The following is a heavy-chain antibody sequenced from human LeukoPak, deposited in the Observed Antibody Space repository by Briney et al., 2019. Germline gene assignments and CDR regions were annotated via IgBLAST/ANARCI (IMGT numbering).Heavy chain of an antibody. CDR3: AKEMYQLLYGMDV. V-gene: IGHV3-23*01. Sequence: GSLRLSCAASGITFSSFWMSLVRQAPGKGLEGVSAISGSGGSTYYADSVKGRFTISRDNSKNTLYLQMNSLRAEDTAVYYCAKEMYQLLYGMDVWGQGTTVTVSS. J-gene: IGHJ6*02. CDR1: GITFSSFW. CDR2: ISGSGGST. D-gene: IGHD2-2*01.